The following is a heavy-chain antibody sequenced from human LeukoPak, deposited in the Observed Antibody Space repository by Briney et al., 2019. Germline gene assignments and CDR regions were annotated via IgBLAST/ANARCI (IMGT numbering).Heavy chain of an antibody. D-gene: IGHD6-19*01. V-gene: IGHV4-30-2*03. CDR2: IYYTGST. CDR3: VKSGGYGLIDY. CDR1: GDSISSGDYY. J-gene: IGHJ4*02. Sequence: SQTLSLTCTVSGDSISSGDYYWSWIRQPAGKGLEWIGNIYYTGSTYYNASLQSRVTISIDMSKNQFSLRLSSVTAADTAMYYCVKSGGYGLIDYWGQGTLVTVSS.